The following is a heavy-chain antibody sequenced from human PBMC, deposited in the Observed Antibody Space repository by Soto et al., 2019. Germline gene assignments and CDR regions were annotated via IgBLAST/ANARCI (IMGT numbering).Heavy chain of an antibody. V-gene: IGHV4-59*01. J-gene: IGHJ4*02. CDR3: ARGIVGAATFDY. CDR2: IYYSGST. D-gene: IGHD1-26*01. CDR1: GGSISSYY. Sequence: SETLSLTCTVSGGSISSYYWSWIRQPPGKGLEWIGYIYYSGSTNYNPSLKSRVTISVDTSKNQFSLKLSSVTAADTAVYYCARGIVGAATFDYWGQGTLVTVSS.